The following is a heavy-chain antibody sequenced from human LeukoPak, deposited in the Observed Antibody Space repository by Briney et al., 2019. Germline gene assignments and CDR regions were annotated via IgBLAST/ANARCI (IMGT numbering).Heavy chain of an antibody. CDR3: AKLANWGPLDAFDI. V-gene: IGHV3-23*01. J-gene: IGHJ3*02. D-gene: IGHD7-27*01. CDR2: IRVSGVT. CDR1: GFTFSSYA. Sequence: PGGSLRLSCVASGFTFSSYAMSWVRQAPGKGLEWVSGIRVSGVTYFADSVKGRFTISRDNSKNTLYLQMNSLRADDTAVYYCAKLANWGPLDAFDIWGQGTMVTVSS.